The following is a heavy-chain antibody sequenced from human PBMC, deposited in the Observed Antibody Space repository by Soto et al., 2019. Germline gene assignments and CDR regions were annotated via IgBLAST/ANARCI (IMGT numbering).Heavy chain of an antibody. J-gene: IGHJ2*01. V-gene: IGHV3-7*05. D-gene: IGHD2-8*01. Sequence: EVQLVESGGGLVQPGGSLRLSCAASGFTFSSYWMSWVRQAPGKGLEWVANIKQDGSEKYYVDSVKGRFTISRDNAKKSLYLQMNSLRAEDTAVYYCARVEACTNGVCRRFYWYFDLWGRGTLVTVSS. CDR1: GFTFSSYW. CDR3: ARVEACTNGVCRRFYWYFDL. CDR2: IKQDGSEK.